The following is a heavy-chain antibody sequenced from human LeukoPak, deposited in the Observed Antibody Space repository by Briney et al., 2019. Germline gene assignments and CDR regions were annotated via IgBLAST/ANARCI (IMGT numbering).Heavy chain of an antibody. CDR1: GYSFTSYW. D-gene: IGHD3-22*01. V-gene: IGHV5-51*01. CDR2: IYPGDSDT. J-gene: IGHJ3*02. Sequence: GESLNISCKGSGYSFTSYWLGWVRQMPGKGLEWMGIIYPGDSDTRYSPSFQGQVTISADKSISTAYLQWSSLKASDTAMYYCALLPEYKGNDAFDIWGQGTMVTVSS. CDR3: ALLPEYKGNDAFDI.